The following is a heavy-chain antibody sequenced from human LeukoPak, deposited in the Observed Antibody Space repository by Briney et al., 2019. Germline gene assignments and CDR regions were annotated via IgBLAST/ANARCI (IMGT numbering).Heavy chain of an antibody. J-gene: IGHJ6*02. V-gene: IGHV3-53*01. D-gene: IGHD6-13*01. Sequence: GGSLRLSCVVSGFTVSSKYMTWVRQAPGKGLEWVSVFYSSGTTNYADSVKGRFIISRDNSKNTLYLQMNSLRAEDTAVYYCASRGEYSSSWYGMDVWGQGTTVTVSS. CDR2: FYSSGTT. CDR3: ASRGEYSSSWYGMDV. CDR1: GFTVSSKY.